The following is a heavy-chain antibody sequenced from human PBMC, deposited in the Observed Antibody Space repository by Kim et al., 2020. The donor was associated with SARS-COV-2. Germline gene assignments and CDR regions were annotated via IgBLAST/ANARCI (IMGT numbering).Heavy chain of an antibody. J-gene: IGHJ6*02. D-gene: IGHD3-10*01. V-gene: IGHV4-59*01. CDR1: GGSISSYY. Sequence: SETLSLTCTVSGGSISSYYWSWIRQPPGKGLEWIGYIYYSGSTNYNPSLKSRVTISVDTSKNQFSLKLSSVTAADTAVYYCARGGVEYYYGSGSYYGMDVWGQGTTVTVSS. CDR3: ARGGVEYYYGSGSYYGMDV. CDR2: IYYSGST.